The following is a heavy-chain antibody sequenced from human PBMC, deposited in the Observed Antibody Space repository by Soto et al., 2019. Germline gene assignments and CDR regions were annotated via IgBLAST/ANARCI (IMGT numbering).Heavy chain of an antibody. J-gene: IGHJ4*02. CDR1: GGSISSYY. CDR3: ARGVTIFGVVTYFDY. CDR2: IYTSGST. V-gene: IGHV4-4*07. D-gene: IGHD3-3*01. Sequence: SETLSLTCTVSGGSISSYYWSWIRQPAGKGLEWIGRIYTSGSTNYNPSLKSRVTMSVDTSKNQSSLKLSSVTAADTAVYYCARGVTIFGVVTYFDYWGQGTLVTVSS.